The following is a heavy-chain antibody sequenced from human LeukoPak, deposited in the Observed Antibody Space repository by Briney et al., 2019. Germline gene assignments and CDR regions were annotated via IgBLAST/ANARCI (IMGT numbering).Heavy chain of an antibody. CDR3: ARAPYYYDSSGDAFDI. CDR1: GGSIISGSYY. CDR2: IYTSGST. Sequence: SETLSLTCTVSGGSIISGSYYWSWIRQPAGKGLEWIGRIYTSGSTNYNPSLKSRVTISVDTSKNQFSLKLSSVTAADTAVYYCARAPYYYDSSGDAFDIWGQGTMVTVSS. V-gene: IGHV4-61*02. J-gene: IGHJ3*02. D-gene: IGHD3-22*01.